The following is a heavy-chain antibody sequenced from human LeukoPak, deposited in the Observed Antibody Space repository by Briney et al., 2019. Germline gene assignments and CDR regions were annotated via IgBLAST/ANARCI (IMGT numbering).Heavy chain of an antibody. CDR2: INPSGGST. Sequence: ASVKVSCKASGYTFTSYGISWVRQAPGQGLEWMGIINPSGGSTSYAQKFQGRVTMARDTSTSTVYMELSSLRSEDTAVYYCAREIRIGAFDIWGQGTMVTVSS. J-gene: IGHJ3*02. D-gene: IGHD3-16*01. V-gene: IGHV1-46*01. CDR1: GYTFTSYG. CDR3: AREIRIGAFDI.